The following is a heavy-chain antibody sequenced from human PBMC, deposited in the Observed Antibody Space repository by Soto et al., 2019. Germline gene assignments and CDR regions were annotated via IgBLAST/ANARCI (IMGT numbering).Heavy chain of an antibody. CDR2: ISYDGINE. CDR1: GFTFTSYA. J-gene: IGHJ4*02. CDR3: ARDRLRLGELSLIGYFDY. Sequence: QVPLVESGGSVVQPGRSLRLSCEASGFTFTSYALHWVRQAPGKGLEWVAVISYDGINEYYADSVKGRFTISRDNSKNTLFLQMSSLRVEDTAVYYWARDRLRLGELSLIGYFDYWGQGTLVTVSS. V-gene: IGHV3-30*15. D-gene: IGHD3-16*02.